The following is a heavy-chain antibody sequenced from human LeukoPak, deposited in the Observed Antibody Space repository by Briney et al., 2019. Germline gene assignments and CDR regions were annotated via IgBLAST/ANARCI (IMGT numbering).Heavy chain of an antibody. CDR1: GGSISSYY. J-gene: IGHJ1*01. CDR2: IRSKAYGGTT. Sequence: LSLTCTVSGGSISSYYWSWIRQAPGKGLEWVGFIRSKAYGGTTEYAASVKGRFTISRDDSKSIAYLQMNSLRTEDTAVYYCTRDGDIVVVPAAFEYFQHWGQGTLVTVSS. CDR3: TRDGDIVVVPAAFEYFQH. D-gene: IGHD2-2*01. V-gene: IGHV3-49*03.